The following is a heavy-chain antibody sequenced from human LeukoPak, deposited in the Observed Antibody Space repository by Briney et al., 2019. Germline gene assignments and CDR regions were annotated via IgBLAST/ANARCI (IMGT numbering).Heavy chain of an antibody. CDR2: IDPSDSYT. V-gene: IGHV5-10-1*01. J-gene: IGHJ4*02. CDR3: TRQRSSWPLDF. D-gene: IGHD2-15*01. Sequence: GESPKISCQGSGYIFTTYWITRVRQVPGKGLEWMGRIDPSDSYTNYSPSFQGHFTISADKSISTAYLQWSSLKAPDTAMYYCTRQRSSWPLDFWGQGTLVTVSS. CDR1: GYIFTTYW.